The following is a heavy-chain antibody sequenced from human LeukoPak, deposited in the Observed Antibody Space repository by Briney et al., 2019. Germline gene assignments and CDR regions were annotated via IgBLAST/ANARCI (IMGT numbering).Heavy chain of an antibody. CDR1: GDSVSGNSVA. J-gene: IGHJ4*02. V-gene: IGHV6-1*01. Sequence: SPTLSLTCVISGDSVSGNSVASKWNSPSPSRGLEWRGNTYYTYKWYNDYAASVISRITINPDTSNNQFSLQLNSVTPEDTAVYYCARGVSYSFDYWGQGTLVTVSS. D-gene: IGHD2-8*01. CDR2: TYYTYKWYN. CDR3: ARGVSYSFDY.